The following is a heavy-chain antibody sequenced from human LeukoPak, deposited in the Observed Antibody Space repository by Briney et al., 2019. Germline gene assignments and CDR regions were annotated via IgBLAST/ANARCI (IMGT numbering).Heavy chain of an antibody. CDR1: GYSISSGYY. CDR2: IYHSGST. V-gene: IGHV4-38-2*02. D-gene: IGHD3-10*01. J-gene: IGHJ5*02. Sequence: SETLSLTCTVSGYSISSGYYWGWIRQPPGKGLEWIGSIYHSGSTYYNPSLKSRVTISVDTSKNQFSLKLSSVTAADTAVYYCARDVLLWFGDGHNWFDPWGQGTLVTVSS. CDR3: ARDVLLWFGDGHNWFDP.